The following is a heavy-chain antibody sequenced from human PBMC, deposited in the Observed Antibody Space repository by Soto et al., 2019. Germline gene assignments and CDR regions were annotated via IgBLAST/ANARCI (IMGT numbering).Heavy chain of an antibody. CDR1: GGSISSSSYY. D-gene: IGHD3-3*01. CDR3: ASITIFGVVMGCYYHGMDV. V-gene: IGHV4-39*01. Sequence: PSETLSLTCTVSGGSISSSSYYWGWIRQPPGKGLEWIGSIYYSGSTYYNPSLKSRVTISVDTSKNQFSLKLSSVTAADTAVYYCASITIFGVVMGCYYHGMDVWGQGTTVTVSS. CDR2: IYYSGST. J-gene: IGHJ6*02.